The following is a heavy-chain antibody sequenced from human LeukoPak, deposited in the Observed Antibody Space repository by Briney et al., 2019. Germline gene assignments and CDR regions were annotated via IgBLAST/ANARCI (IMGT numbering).Heavy chain of an antibody. D-gene: IGHD3-22*01. CDR2: INPNSGGT. Sequence: ASVKVSCKASGYTFTGYYMHCVRQAPGQGLEWMAWINPNSGGTNYAQKFQGRVTMTRDTSISTAYMELSRLRSDDTAVYYCAREEAYYYDSSGYYSGYWGQGTLVTVSS. CDR1: GYTFTGYY. V-gene: IGHV1-2*02. J-gene: IGHJ4*02. CDR3: AREEAYYYDSSGYYSGY.